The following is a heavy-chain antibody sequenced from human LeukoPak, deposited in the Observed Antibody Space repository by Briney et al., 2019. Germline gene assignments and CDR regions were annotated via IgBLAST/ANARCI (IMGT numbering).Heavy chain of an antibody. Sequence: GGTLRLSCAASGFTFSSYGMSWVRQAPGKGLEWVSAISGSGGSTYYADSVKGRFTISRDNSKNTLYLQMNSLRAEDTAVYYCARDSFYDSSGYWGQGTLVTVSS. CDR3: ARDSFYDSSGY. J-gene: IGHJ4*02. CDR2: ISGSGGST. V-gene: IGHV3-23*01. CDR1: GFTFSSYG. D-gene: IGHD3-22*01.